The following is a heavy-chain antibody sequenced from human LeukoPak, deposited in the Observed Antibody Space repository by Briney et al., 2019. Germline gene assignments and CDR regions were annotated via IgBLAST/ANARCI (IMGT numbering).Heavy chain of an antibody. J-gene: IGHJ5*02. CDR3: ARAHYSSSPFFDP. CDR1: GYSISSGYY. D-gene: IGHD6-6*01. Sequence: PSETLSLTCTVSGYSISSGYYWGWIRQPPGKGLEWTGSIDHSGSTYYNPSLKSRITISVDTSKNQFSLKLSSVTAADTAVYYCARAHYSSSPFFDPWGQGTLVTVSS. CDR2: IDHSGST. V-gene: IGHV4-38-2*02.